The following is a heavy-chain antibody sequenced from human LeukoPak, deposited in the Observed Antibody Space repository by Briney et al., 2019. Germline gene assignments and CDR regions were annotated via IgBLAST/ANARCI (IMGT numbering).Heavy chain of an antibody. Sequence: GGSLRLSCAASGFTFSSYEMNWVRQAPGKGLEWVSYISSSGSTIYYADSVKGRFTISRDNAKNSLYLQMNSLRAEDTAVYYRARAGDGYNWVDYWGQGTLVTVSS. V-gene: IGHV3-48*03. CDR2: ISSSGSTI. J-gene: IGHJ4*02. CDR3: ARAGDGYNWVDY. D-gene: IGHD5-24*01. CDR1: GFTFSSYE.